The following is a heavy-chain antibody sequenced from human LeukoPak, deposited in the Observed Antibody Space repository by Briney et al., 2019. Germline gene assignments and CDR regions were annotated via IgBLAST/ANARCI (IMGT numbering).Heavy chain of an antibody. CDR3: ARDSGDGDYEPLDS. V-gene: IGHV3-48*01. CDR2: ISVSSSTI. J-gene: IGHJ4*02. D-gene: IGHD4-17*01. CDR1: GFTLSSYS. Sequence: GGSLRLSCAASGFTLSSYSMNWVRQAPGKGLEWVSYISVSSSTISYADSVKGRFTISRDNAKNSLYLQMNSLRVEDTAVYYCARDSGDGDYEPLDSWGQGTLVTVSS.